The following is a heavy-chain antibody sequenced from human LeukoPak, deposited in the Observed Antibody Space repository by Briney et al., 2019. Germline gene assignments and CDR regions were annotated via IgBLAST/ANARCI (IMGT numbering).Heavy chain of an antibody. V-gene: IGHV4-59*01. CDR2: IYYSGIT. CDR1: GGSISSYY. CDR3: ARGRFLDAFDI. D-gene: IGHD3-3*01. J-gene: IGHJ3*02. Sequence: SETLSLTCTVSGGSISSYYWSWIRQAPGKGLEWIGYIYYSGITKYKPSLKSRVTISVDTSKNQFSLKLSSVTAADTAVYYCARGRFLDAFDIWGQGTMVTVSS.